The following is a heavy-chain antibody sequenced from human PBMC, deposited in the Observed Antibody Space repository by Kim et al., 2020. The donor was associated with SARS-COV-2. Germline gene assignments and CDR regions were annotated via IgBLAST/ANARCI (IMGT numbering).Heavy chain of an antibody. Sequence: GGSLRLSCAASGFTFSSYSMNWVRQAPGKGLEWVSSISSSSSYIYYADSVKGRFTISRDNAKNSLYLQMNSLRAEDTAVYYCASDSSWDSSGYDAFDIWGQRTMVTVSS. CDR3: ASDSSWDSSGYDAFDI. D-gene: IGHD3-22*01. J-gene: IGHJ3*02. CDR1: GFTFSSYS. V-gene: IGHV3-21*01. CDR2: ISSSSSYI.